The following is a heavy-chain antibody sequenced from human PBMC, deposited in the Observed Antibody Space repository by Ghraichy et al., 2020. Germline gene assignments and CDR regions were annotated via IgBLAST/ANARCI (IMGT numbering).Heavy chain of an antibody. V-gene: IGHV1-69*13. D-gene: IGHD5-24*01. Sequence: SVKVSCKASGGTFSSYAISWVRQAPGQGLEWMGGIIPIFGTANYAQKFQGRVTITADESTSTAYMELSSLRSEDTAVYYCASAPASVEMATHRNDAFDIWGQGTMVTVSS. CDR2: IIPIFGTA. J-gene: IGHJ3*02. CDR1: GGTFSSYA. CDR3: ASAPASVEMATHRNDAFDI.